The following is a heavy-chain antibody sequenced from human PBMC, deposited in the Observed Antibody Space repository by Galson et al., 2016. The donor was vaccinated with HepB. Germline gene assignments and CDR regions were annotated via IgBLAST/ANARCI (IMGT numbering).Heavy chain of an antibody. J-gene: IGHJ4*02. CDR2: IRTRASGGTI. D-gene: IGHD1-1*01. Sequence: SLRLSCAASGFSFGGYIMSWFRQAPGKGPEWVGLIRTRASGGTIEYAASVTGRFIISRDDSKSIAYLQMDSLKTEDTGVYYCARILERRRIANSGQGTLVTVSS. V-gene: IGHV3-49*03. CDR1: GFSFGGYI. CDR3: ARILERRRIAN.